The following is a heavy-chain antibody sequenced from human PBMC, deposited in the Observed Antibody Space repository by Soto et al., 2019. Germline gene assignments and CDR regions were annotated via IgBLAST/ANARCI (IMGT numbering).Heavy chain of an antibody. CDR2: ISGSGGST. D-gene: IGHD3-3*01. J-gene: IGHJ4*02. V-gene: IGHV3-23*01. CDR3: APKPPDYYDFWSGYYTGRDY. Sequence: GGSLRLSCAASGFTFSSYAMSWVRQAPGKGLEWVSAISGSGGSTYYADSVKGRFTISRDNSKNTLYLQMNSLRAEDTAVYYCAPKPPDYYDFWSGYYTGRDYWGQGTLVTVSS. CDR1: GFTFSSYA.